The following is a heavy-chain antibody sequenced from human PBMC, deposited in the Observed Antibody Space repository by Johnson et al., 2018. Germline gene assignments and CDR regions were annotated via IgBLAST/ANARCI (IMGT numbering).Heavy chain of an antibody. D-gene: IGHD2-2*01. J-gene: IGHJ3*02. CDR1: GFTFSSYG. CDR3: ARDRHCSSTSCYGAFDI. V-gene: IGHV3-30*03. CDR2: ISYDGNNK. Sequence: VQLLESGGGVVQPGRSLRLSCAASGFTFSSYGMHGVRQAPGKGLEWVAVISYDGNNKYYADSVKGRFTISRDNSKNTLYLQMSSPRVDDTAVYYCARDRHCSSTSCYGAFDIWGQGTMVTVSS.